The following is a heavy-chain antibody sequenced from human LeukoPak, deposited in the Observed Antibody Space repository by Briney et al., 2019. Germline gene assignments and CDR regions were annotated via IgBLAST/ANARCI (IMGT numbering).Heavy chain of an antibody. CDR2: IYTSGST. D-gene: IGHD1-26*01. CDR1: GGSISSGSYY. CDR3: ARDRVGYWYFDL. Sequence: SETLSLTCTVSGGSISSGSYYWSWIRQPAGQGLEWIGLIYTSGSTNYNPSLKSRVTISVDRSKNQFSLKLSSVTAADPAVYYCARDRVGYWYFDLWGRGTLVTVSS. V-gene: IGHV4-61*02. J-gene: IGHJ2*01.